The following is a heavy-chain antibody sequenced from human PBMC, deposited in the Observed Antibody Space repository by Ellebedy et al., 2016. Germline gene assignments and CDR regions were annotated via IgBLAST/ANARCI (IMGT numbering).Heavy chain of an antibody. V-gene: IGHV3-21*01. D-gene: IGHD1-14*01. CDR2: ISSSSTYI. J-gene: IGHJ4*02. Sequence: GGSLRLSCAASGFTFRSYSMNWVRQAPGKGLEWVSTISSSSTYIYYADSVKGRFTISRDNAKNSVYLQMESLRAEDTAVYYCARDISLRDPGGFDYWGQGTLVTVSS. CDR3: ARDISLRDPGGFDY. CDR1: GFTFRSYS.